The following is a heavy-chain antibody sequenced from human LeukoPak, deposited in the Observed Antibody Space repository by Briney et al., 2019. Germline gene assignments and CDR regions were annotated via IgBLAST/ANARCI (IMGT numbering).Heavy chain of an antibody. Sequence: GGSLRLSCAASGFTFSSYSMNWVRQAPGKGLEWVSSISSSSSYIYYADSVKGRFTISRDNAKYSLYLQMNSLRAEDTAVYYCAGGGWQYQLLWGNWFDPWGQGTLVTVSS. D-gene: IGHD2-2*01. J-gene: IGHJ5*02. CDR2: ISSSSSYI. V-gene: IGHV3-21*01. CDR1: GFTFSSYS. CDR3: AGGGWQYQLLWGNWFDP.